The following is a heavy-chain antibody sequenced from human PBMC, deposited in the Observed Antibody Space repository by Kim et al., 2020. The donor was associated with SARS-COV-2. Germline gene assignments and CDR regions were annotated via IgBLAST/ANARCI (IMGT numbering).Heavy chain of an antibody. D-gene: IGHD3-10*01. Sequence: GGSLRLSCAASGFTFSNAWMSWVRQAPGKGLEWVGRIKSKTDGGTTDYAAPVKGRFTISRDDSKNTLYLQMNNLKTEDTAVYYCTTGTALLWFGADAFDIWGQGTMVTFSS. V-gene: IGHV3-15*01. CDR2: IKSKTDGGTT. CDR3: TTGTALLWFGADAFDI. CDR1: GFTFSNAW. J-gene: IGHJ3*02.